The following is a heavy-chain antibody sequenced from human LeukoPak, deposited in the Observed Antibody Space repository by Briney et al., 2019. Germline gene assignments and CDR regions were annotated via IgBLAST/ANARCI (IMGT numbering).Heavy chain of an antibody. D-gene: IGHD3-22*01. CDR2: ISSSGSTI. V-gene: IGHV3-48*03. CDR1: GFTFSSYE. Sequence: GGSLRLSCAASGFTFSSYEMNWVRQAPGKGLEWVSYISSSGSTIYYADSVKGRFTISRDNAKNSLYLQMNSLRAEDTAVYYCARVYYDSSGYHYSSFDYWGQGTLVTVSS. CDR3: ARVYYDSSGYHYSSFDY. J-gene: IGHJ4*02.